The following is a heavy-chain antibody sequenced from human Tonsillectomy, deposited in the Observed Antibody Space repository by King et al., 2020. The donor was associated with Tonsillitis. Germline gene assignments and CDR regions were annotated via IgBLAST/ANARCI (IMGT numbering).Heavy chain of an antibody. D-gene: IGHD2-15*01. Sequence: VQLVESGGGVVQPGGSLRLSCAASGFTSSSYGLHWVGKAPGKGLEWLEFIRNDGSIKYYADSVKGRFTISRDNSKNTLYLQMNSLRAEDTAVYYCAKTRSGSGGSFDDYWGQGTLVTVSS. CDR3: AKTRSGSGGSFDDY. J-gene: IGHJ4*02. CDR1: GFTSSSYG. CDR2: IRNDGSIK. V-gene: IGHV3-30*02.